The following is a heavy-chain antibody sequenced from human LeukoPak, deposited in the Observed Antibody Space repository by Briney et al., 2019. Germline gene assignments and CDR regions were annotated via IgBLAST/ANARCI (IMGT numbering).Heavy chain of an antibody. Sequence: ASVKVSCKASGYTFTGYYMHWVRQAPGQGLEWMGWISAYNGNTNYAQKLQGRVTMTTDTSTSTAYMELGSLRSDDTAVYYCARALTIDSSGYGYWGQGTLVTVSS. CDR3: ARALTIDSSGYGY. CDR1: GYTFTGYY. J-gene: IGHJ4*02. D-gene: IGHD3-22*01. V-gene: IGHV1-18*04. CDR2: ISAYNGNT.